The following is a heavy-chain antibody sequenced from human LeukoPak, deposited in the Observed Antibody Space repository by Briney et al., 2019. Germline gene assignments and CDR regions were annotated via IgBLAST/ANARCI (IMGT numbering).Heavy chain of an antibody. V-gene: IGHV1-18*01. CDR3: AREGAVAGIGDYYGMDV. CDR1: GYTFTSYG. Sequence: ASVKVSCKASGYTFTSYGISWVRQAPGQGLEWMGWISAYNGNTNYAQKFQGRVTITADESTSTAYMELSSLRSEDTAVYYCAREGAVAGIGDYYGMDVWGQGTTVTVSS. CDR2: ISAYNGNT. D-gene: IGHD6-19*01. J-gene: IGHJ6*02.